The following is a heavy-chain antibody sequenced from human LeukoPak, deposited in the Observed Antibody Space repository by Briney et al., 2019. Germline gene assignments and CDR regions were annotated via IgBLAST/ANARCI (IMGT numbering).Heavy chain of an antibody. Sequence: PSETLSLTCTVSGGSISSYYWSWIRQPPGKGLEWIGYIYYSGSTNYNPSLKSRVTISVDTSKNQFSLKLCSVTAADTAVYYCARVSVATIRGAYYYYMDVWGKGTTVTVSS. D-gene: IGHD5-24*01. CDR3: ARVSVATIRGAYYYYMDV. J-gene: IGHJ6*03. V-gene: IGHV4-59*01. CDR2: IYYSGST. CDR1: GGSISSYY.